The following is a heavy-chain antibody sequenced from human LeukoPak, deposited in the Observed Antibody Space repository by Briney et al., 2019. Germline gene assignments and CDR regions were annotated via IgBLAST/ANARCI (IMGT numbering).Heavy chain of an antibody. Sequence: SGGSLRLSCAASGFTFSSYAMSWVRQAPGKGLEWVSAISGSGGSTYYADSVKGRFTISRDNSKNTLYLQMNSLRAEDTAVYYCANPPMFSYGYYYYGMDVWGQGTTVTVSS. CDR3: ANPPMFSYGYYYYGMDV. D-gene: IGHD3-10*02. J-gene: IGHJ6*02. CDR2: ISGSGGST. V-gene: IGHV3-23*01. CDR1: GFTFSSYA.